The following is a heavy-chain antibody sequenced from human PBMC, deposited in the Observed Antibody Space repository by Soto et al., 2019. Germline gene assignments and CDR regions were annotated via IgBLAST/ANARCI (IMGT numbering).Heavy chain of an antibody. D-gene: IGHD2-15*01. J-gene: IGHJ6*02. CDR3: TTGSVEGS. Sequence: EVQLVESAGGLVKPGGSLRLSCVASGFSFNEAWMNWVRQAPGEGLEWVGRIKTSAGGGATDYAAPVQGRFTISRDDSKNAPYLHMNSLRTEDTAIYYCTTGSVEGSWGQGTTVTVSS. CDR1: GFSFNEAW. V-gene: IGHV3-15*07. CDR2: IKTSAGGGAT.